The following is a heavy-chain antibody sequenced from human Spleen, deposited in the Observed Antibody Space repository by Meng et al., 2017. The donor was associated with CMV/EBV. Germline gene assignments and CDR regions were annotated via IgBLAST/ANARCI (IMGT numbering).Heavy chain of an antibody. CDR2: IDHSGNS. V-gene: IGHV4-4*02. D-gene: IGHD3-16*01. Sequence: ASITTTKWWTWVRQPPGKGLEWVGEIDHSGNSNSNPSLKSRLTLSLDTSKNHLSLRMTSVTAEDTAIYYCARVREHTSLGNYWFDPWGQGTLVTVSS. CDR1: ASITTTKW. CDR3: ARVREHTSLGNYWFDP. J-gene: IGHJ5*02.